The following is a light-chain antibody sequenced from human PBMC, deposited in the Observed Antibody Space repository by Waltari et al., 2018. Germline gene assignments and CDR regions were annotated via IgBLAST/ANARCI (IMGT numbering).Light chain of an antibody. CDR3: CSYAGSGTLDVV. CDR1: SSYFGRYNF. CDR2: EVT. J-gene: IGLJ2*01. V-gene: IGLV2-23*02. Sequence: QSALTQPASVSGSPGQSITISCTGASSYFGRYNFVSWYQQHPGKAPKVMIYEVTKRPSGVSDRFSGSRSGNTASLTISGLQPEDEADYYCCSYAGSGTLDVVFGGGTKLTVL.